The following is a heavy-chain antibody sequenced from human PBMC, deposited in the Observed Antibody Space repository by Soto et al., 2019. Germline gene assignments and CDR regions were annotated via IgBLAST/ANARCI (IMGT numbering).Heavy chain of an antibody. Sequence: QVQLVQSGAEVKKPGASVKVSCKASGYTFTSYGISWVRQAPGQGLEWMGWINAYNGNTNYAQKLHSRATITTDTSTSTAFMELRRLRSDATAVYYCARDPGFRSDYWGQGTLVTVSS. D-gene: IGHD3-9*01. CDR3: ARDPGFRSDY. CDR1: GYTFTSYG. CDR2: INAYNGNT. J-gene: IGHJ4*02. V-gene: IGHV1-18*01.